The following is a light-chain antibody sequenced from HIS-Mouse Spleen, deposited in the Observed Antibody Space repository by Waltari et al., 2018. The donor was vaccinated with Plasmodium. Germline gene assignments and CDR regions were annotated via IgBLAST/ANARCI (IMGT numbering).Light chain of an antibody. CDR3: YSTDSSGNHRV. V-gene: IGLV3-10*01. CDR2: EDS. CDR1: ALPKKY. Sequence: SYELTQPPSVSVSPGQTARITCSGDALPKKYAYWYQQKAGQATVLVIYEDSKRPSGIPGRVSGSSSGTMATLTISGAQVEDEADYYCYSTDSSGNHRVFGGGTKLTVL. J-gene: IGLJ3*02.